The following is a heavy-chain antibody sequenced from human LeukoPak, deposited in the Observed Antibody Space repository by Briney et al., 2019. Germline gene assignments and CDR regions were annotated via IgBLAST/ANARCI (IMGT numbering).Heavy chain of an antibody. CDR3: ATDSSGSYEADY. CDR2: ISWDGGST. V-gene: IGHV3-43*02. CDR1: GFTFDDYG. Sequence: TWGSLSLSCAASGFTFDDYGMNWVRQAPGKGLEWVSLISWDGGSTYYADSVKGRFTISRDNSKNTLYLQMNSLRAEDTAVYYCATDSSGSYEADYWGQGTLVTVSS. J-gene: IGHJ4*02. D-gene: IGHD1-26*01.